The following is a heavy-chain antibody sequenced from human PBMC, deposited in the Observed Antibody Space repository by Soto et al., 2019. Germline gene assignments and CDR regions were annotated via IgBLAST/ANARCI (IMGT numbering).Heavy chain of an antibody. Sequence: SVKVSCKASGGTFSSYAISWVRQAPGQGLEWMGGIIPIFGTANYAQKFQGRVTITADESTSTAYMELSSLRSEDTAVYYCARDRCVGDCYIYYYYGMDVWGQGTTVTVS. CDR3: ARDRCVGDCYIYYYYGMDV. D-gene: IGHD2-21*02. CDR2: IIPIFGTA. CDR1: GGTFSSYA. V-gene: IGHV1-69*13. J-gene: IGHJ6*02.